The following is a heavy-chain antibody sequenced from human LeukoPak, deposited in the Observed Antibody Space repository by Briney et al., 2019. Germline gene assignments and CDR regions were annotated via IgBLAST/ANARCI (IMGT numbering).Heavy chain of an antibody. Sequence: GASVKVSCKASGYTFTGYYMHWVRQAPGQGLEWMGWINPNSGGTNYAQKFQGRVTMTRDTSTSTAYIELSRLRSDDTAVYYCAREFLYYDFWSGYYYYYYMDVWGKGTTVTVSS. D-gene: IGHD3-3*01. J-gene: IGHJ6*03. V-gene: IGHV1-2*02. CDR1: GYTFTGYY. CDR2: INPNSGGT. CDR3: AREFLYYDFWSGYYYYYYMDV.